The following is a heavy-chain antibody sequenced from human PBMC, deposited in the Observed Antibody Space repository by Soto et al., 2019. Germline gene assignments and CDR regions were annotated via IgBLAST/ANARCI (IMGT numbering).Heavy chain of an antibody. CDR3: AREPYGDSQYFDY. CDR2: VSFDGKVT. CDR1: GFTFNNYG. Sequence: GGSLRLSCAASGFTFNNYGMHWVRQAPGKGLEWVVVVSFDGKVTYYADSVKGRFTVSRDNSKNTIYLQANSLRAEDTAVYYCAREPYGDSQYFDYWGQGTPVTVSS. J-gene: IGHJ4*02. D-gene: IGHD2-21*02. V-gene: IGHV3-30*03.